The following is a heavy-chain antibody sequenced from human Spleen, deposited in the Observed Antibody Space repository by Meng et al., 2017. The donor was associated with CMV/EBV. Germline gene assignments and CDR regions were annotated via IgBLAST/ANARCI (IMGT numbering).Heavy chain of an antibody. CDR2: ISYDGSNK. D-gene: IGHD3-16*01. CDR3: ARGWAGDY. CDR1: GFTFSSFA. V-gene: IGHV3-30-3*01. J-gene: IGHJ4*02. Sequence: QVHLGGSGGGWIHPGSPLSLSWAASGFTFSSFAMHWVRQAPGKGLEWVAVISYDGSNKYYADSVKGRFTISRDNSKNTLYLQMNSLRAEDTAVYYCARGWAGDYWGQGTLVTVSS.